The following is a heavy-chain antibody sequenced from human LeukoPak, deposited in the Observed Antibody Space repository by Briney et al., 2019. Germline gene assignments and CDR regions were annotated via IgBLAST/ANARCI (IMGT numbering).Heavy chain of an antibody. CDR3: ASGYSYGPFDY. CDR2: IIPIFGTA. CDR1: GGTFSSYA. J-gene: IGHJ4*02. Sequence: SVKVSCKASGGTFSSYAISWVRQAPGQGLEWMGGIIPIFGTANYAQKFQGRVTITADKSTSTAYMELSSLRSEDTAVYYCASGYSYGPFDYWGQGTLVTVSS. V-gene: IGHV1-69*06. D-gene: IGHD5-18*01.